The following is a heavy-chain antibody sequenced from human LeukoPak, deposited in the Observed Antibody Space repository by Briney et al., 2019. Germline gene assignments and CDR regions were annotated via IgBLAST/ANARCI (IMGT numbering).Heavy chain of an antibody. CDR1: GGSISSYY. D-gene: IGHD3-10*01. CDR3: ARDTSGSGA. J-gene: IGHJ5*02. CDR2: INYSGST. Sequence: SETLSLTCTVSGGSISSYYWSWIRQPPGKGLEWIGYINYSGSTKYNPSLKSRVTMSVDTSKNQFSLKVSSVTAADTAVYYCARDTSGSGAWGQGVMVTVSS. V-gene: IGHV4-59*12.